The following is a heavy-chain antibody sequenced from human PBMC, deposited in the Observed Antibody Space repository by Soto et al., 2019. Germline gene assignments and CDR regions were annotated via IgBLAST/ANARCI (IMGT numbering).Heavy chain of an antibody. CDR3: TNSYYYGSGSFDY. J-gene: IGHJ4*02. CDR1: GFTFSGSA. V-gene: IGHV3-73*01. Sequence: GESLKISCAASGFTFSGSAMHWVRQASGKGLEWVGRIRSKANSYATAYAASVKGRFTISRDDSKNTAYLQMNSLKTEDTAVYYCTNSYYYGSGSFDYWGQGTLVTVSS. CDR2: IRSKANSYAT. D-gene: IGHD3-10*01.